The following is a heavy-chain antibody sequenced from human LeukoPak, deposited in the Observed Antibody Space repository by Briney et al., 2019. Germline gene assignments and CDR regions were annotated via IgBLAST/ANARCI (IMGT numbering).Heavy chain of an antibody. CDR3: ASGALEGNYYMDV. CDR1: GFTFSDYY. Sequence: GGSLRLSCAASGFTFSDYYMSWIRQAPGKGLEWVSYISSSGSTIYYADSVKGRFTISRDNAKNSLYLQMNSLRAEDTAVYYCASGALEGNYYMDVWGKGTTVTVSS. D-gene: IGHD3-3*01. J-gene: IGHJ6*03. V-gene: IGHV3-11*01. CDR2: ISSSGSTI.